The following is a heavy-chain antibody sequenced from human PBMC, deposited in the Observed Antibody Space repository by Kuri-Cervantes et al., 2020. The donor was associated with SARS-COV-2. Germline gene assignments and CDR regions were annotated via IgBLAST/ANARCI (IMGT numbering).Heavy chain of an antibody. CDR2: IDPIASYT. V-gene: IGHV5-10-1*01. CDR3: ARDPSPTRRIFDYGDSSGPHDAFDI. Sequence: GESLKISCKGSGSSFTSYWISWVRQMPGKGLEWMGRIDPIASYTNYSPSFQGHVPFSADKSISTAYLQWSSLKASDTAMYYCARDPSPTRRIFDYGDSSGPHDAFDIWGQGTMVTVSS. D-gene: IGHD4-17*01. CDR1: GSSFTSYW. J-gene: IGHJ3*02.